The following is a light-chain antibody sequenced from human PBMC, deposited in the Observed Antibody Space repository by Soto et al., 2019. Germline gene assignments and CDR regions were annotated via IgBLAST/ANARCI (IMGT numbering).Light chain of an antibody. V-gene: IGLV4-69*01. CDR2: VNNDGSH. J-gene: IGLJ3*02. CDR3: QTWGTGIQLV. CDR1: SGHTTYA. Sequence: QLVLTQSPSASASLGASVKLTCTLSSGHTTYAIAWHQQQPEKGPRYLMKVNNDGSHTKGDGIPDRFSGSSSGAERYLTISSLQSEDEADYYCQTWGTGIQLVFGGGTKLTVL.